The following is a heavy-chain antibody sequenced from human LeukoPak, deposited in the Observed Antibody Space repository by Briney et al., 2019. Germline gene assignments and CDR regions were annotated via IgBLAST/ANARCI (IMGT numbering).Heavy chain of an antibody. CDR2: ISGSGGST. CDR1: GFTFSRYA. V-gene: IGHV3-23*01. CDR3: ARDRGTMMPDY. J-gene: IGHJ4*02. D-gene: IGHD3-22*01. Sequence: PGGSLRLSCAAFGFTFSRYAMSWVRQAPGKGLEWVSAISGSGGSTYYADSVKGRFTISRDNAKNSLYLQMNSLRAEDTAVYYCARDRGTMMPDYWGQGTLVTVSS.